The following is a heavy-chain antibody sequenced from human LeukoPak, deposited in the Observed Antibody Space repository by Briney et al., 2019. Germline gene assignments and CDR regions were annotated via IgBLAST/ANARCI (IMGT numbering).Heavy chain of an antibody. V-gene: IGHV3-48*03. Sequence: GGSLRLSCAASGFTFSGYEMNWVRQAPGKGLDWVAYISSGSGTINYADSVKGRFTISRDNAKNSLYLQMNSLRAEDTAVYYCARDQWLQSDYYMDVWGKGTTVTVSS. CDR3: ARDQWLQSDYYMDV. CDR1: GFTFSGYE. CDR2: ISSGSGTI. J-gene: IGHJ6*03. D-gene: IGHD5-18*01.